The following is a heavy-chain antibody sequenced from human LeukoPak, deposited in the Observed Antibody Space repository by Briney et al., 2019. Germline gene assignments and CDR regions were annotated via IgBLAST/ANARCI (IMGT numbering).Heavy chain of an antibody. V-gene: IGHV3-33*01. D-gene: IGHD2-2*01. CDR3: ARGFCSSIGCATGWKSDY. CDR2: IWNDGSEK. CDR1: GFTFSTYG. J-gene: IGHJ4*02. Sequence: GGSLRLSCAVSGFTFSTYGMHWVRQAPGKGLEWVAVIWNDGSEKYHADSVKGRFTISRDNSKNTLYLQMNSLRAEDTAVYYCARGFCSSIGCATGWKSDYWGQGTLVTVSS.